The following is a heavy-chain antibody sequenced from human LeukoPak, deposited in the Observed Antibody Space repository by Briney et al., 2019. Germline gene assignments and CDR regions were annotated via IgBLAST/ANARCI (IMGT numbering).Heavy chain of an antibody. J-gene: IGHJ4*02. Sequence: ASVKVSCKASGYTFTSCDINWVRQATGQGLEWMGWMNPNSGNTGYAQKFQGRVTMTRNTSISTAYMELSSLRSEDTAVYYCARFLRGRFLGSSPPGYWGQGTLVTVSS. D-gene: IGHD3-3*01. CDR2: MNPNSGNT. CDR3: ARFLRGRFLGSSPPGY. CDR1: GYTFTSCD. V-gene: IGHV1-8*01.